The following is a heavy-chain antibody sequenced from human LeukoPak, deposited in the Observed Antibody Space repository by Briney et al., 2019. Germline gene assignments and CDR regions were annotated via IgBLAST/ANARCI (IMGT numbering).Heavy chain of an antibody. J-gene: IGHJ5*02. CDR2: INHSGST. CDR1: GGSFSGYY. V-gene: IGHV4-34*01. CDR3: ARGKTVYYDFWSGYGRNWFDP. Sequence: PSETLSLTCAVYGGSFSGYYWSWIRQPPGKGLEWIGEINHSGSTNYNPSLKSRVTISVDTSKNQFSLKLSSVTAADTAVYYCARGKTVYYDFWSGYGRNWFDPWGQGTLVTVSS. D-gene: IGHD3-3*01.